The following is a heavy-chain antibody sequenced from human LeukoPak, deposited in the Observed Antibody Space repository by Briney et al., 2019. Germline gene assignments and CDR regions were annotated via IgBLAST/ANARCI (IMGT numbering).Heavy chain of an antibody. CDR2: LSGNGDST. Sequence: GGSLRLSCAASGFTFRSYAMSWVRQAPGRGLEWVSALSGNGDSTYYTDSVKGQFTISRDNSKDTLYLQLNSLRAEDTAVYYCAKDRSGYSSGWSHDYWGQGTLVTVSS. CDR3: AKDRSGYSSGWSHDY. J-gene: IGHJ4*02. D-gene: IGHD6-19*01. CDR1: GFTFRSYA. V-gene: IGHV3-23*01.